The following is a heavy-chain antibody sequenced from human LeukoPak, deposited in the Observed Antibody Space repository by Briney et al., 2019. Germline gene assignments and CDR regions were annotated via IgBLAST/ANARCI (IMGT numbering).Heavy chain of an antibody. CDR2: ISGSGGST. CDR3: PSPGIASDGWFDP. D-gene: IGHD6-25*01. CDR1: GFTFSSYA. V-gene: IGHV3-23*01. J-gene: IGHJ5*02. Sequence: GGSLRLSCAASGFTFSSYAMSWVRQAPGKGLEWVSAISGSGGSTYYADSVKGRFTISRDNSKNTLYLQMNSLRAEDTAVYYCPSPGIASDGWFDPWGQGTLVTVSS.